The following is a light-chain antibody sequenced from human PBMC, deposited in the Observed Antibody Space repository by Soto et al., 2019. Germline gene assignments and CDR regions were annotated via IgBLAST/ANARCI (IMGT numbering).Light chain of an antibody. CDR2: TNN. J-gene: IGLJ1*01. CDR1: SSNIGSNY. V-gene: IGLV1-44*01. CDR3: EAGGGSLMWF. Sequence: QSVLTQPPSASGTPGQRVTISCSGSSSNIGSNYVNWYQQLPGTAPKLLIHTNNQRPSGVPDRFSGSKSGTSASLAISGLQSGDGAVYYGEAGGGSLMWFFETGTRVTLL.